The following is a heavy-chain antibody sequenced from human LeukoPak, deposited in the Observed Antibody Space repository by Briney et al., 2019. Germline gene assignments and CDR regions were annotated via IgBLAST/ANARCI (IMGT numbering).Heavy chain of an antibody. J-gene: IGHJ6*03. CDR2: IIPIFGTA. V-gene: IGHV1-69*05. CDR3: ARGIYYYYYMDV. D-gene: IGHD6-13*01. CDR1: GGTFSSYA. Sequence: VASVKVSCKASGGTFSSYAISWVRQAPGQGLEWLGGIIPIFGTANYAQKFQGRVTITTDESASTAYMELSSLRSEDTAVYYCARGIYYYYYMDVWDKGTTVTVSS.